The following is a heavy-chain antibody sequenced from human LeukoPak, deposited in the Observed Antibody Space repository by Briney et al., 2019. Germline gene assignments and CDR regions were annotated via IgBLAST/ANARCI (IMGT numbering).Heavy chain of an antibody. CDR3: ASSPQGYCSSTSCYYYAEYFQH. V-gene: IGHV1-18*01. J-gene: IGHJ1*01. D-gene: IGHD2-2*01. CDR2: ISAYNGNT. CDR1: GYTFTSYG. Sequence: ASVKVSCKASGYTFTSYGISWVRQAPGQGLEWMGWISAYNGNTNYAQKLQGRVTMTTDTSTSTAYMELRSLRSDDTAVYYCASSPQGYCSSTSCYYYAEYFQHWGQGTLVTVSS.